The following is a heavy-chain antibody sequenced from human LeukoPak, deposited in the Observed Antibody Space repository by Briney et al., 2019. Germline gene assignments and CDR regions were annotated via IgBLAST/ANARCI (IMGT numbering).Heavy chain of an antibody. CDR3: AKARSNYDFWSAFDY. J-gene: IGHJ4*02. V-gene: IGHV3-30*02. CDR1: GFPFNTYF. D-gene: IGHD3-3*01. Sequence: GRSLRLSCVASGFPFNTYFMHWVRQAPGKGLEWVASIRYDASNKYYADSVRGRLSISRDNSKETLYLQMNSLRTGDTAVYYCAKARSNYDFWSAFDYWGQGALVTVSS. CDR2: IRYDASNK.